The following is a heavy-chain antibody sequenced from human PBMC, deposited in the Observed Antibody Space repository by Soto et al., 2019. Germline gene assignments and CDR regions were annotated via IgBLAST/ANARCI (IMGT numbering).Heavy chain of an antibody. CDR3: ARGRLVRDWFDP. D-gene: IGHD1-1*01. J-gene: IGHJ5*02. Sequence: WGSLRFSCAASGFTSSSYGMHWVRQAPGKGLEWVAVIWYDGSNKYYADSVKGRFTISRDNSKNTLYLQVNSLRAEDTAVHYCARGRLVRDWFDPWGQGTMVTVSS. CDR1: GFTSSSYG. V-gene: IGHV3-33*01. CDR2: IWYDGSNK.